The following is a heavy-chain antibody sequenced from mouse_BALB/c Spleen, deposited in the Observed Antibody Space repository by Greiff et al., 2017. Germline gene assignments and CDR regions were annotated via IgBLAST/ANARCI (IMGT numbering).Heavy chain of an antibody. V-gene: IGHV1-54*01. D-gene: IGHD2-4*01. Sequence: VQLQQSGAELVRPGTSVKVSCKASGYAFTNYLIEWVKQRPGQGLEWIGEINPGSGGTNYNEKFKGKATLTADKSSSTAYMQLSSLTSDDSAVYFCAREGDYDEGFAYWGQGTLVTVSA. CDR1: GYAFTNYL. J-gene: IGHJ3*01. CDR3: AREGDYDEGFAY. CDR2: INPGSGGT.